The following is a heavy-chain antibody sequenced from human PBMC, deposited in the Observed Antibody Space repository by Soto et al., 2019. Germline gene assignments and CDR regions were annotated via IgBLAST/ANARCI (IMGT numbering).Heavy chain of an antibody. V-gene: IGHV3-21*01. J-gene: IGHJ4*02. CDR2: ISSSSSYI. CDR1: GFTFSSYS. Sequence: GGSLRLSCAASGFTFSSYSMNWVRQAPGKGLEWVSSISSSSSYIYYADSVKGRFTISRDNAKNSLYLQMNSLRAEDTAVYYCASSDDFWSGYYGYWGQGTLVTVSS. CDR3: ASSDDFWSGYYGY. D-gene: IGHD3-3*01.